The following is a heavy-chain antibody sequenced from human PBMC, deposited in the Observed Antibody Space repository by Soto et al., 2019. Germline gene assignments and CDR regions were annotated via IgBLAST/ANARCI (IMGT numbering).Heavy chain of an antibody. J-gene: IGHJ4*02. CDR1: GDSVSSNSAA. V-gene: IGHV6-1*01. Sequence: PSQTLSLTCAISGDSVSSNSAAWNWIRQSPSRGLEWLGRTYYRSKWYNDYAVSVKSRITINPDTSKNQFSLQLNSVTPEDTAVYYCARVGHDILTGYYSGYYFDYWGQGTLVTVSS. D-gene: IGHD3-9*01. CDR2: TYYRSKWYN. CDR3: ARVGHDILTGYYSGYYFDY.